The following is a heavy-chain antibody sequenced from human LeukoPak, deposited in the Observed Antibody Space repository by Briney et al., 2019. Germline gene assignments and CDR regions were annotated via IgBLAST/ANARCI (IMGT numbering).Heavy chain of an antibody. Sequence: GESLKISCKGSGYRFSNAWIGWVRQAPGQGLEWMGWISAYNGNTNYAQKLQGRVTMTTDTSTSTAYMELRSLRSDDTAVYYCAREGYSGYDFFDYWGQGTLVTVSS. D-gene: IGHD5-12*01. J-gene: IGHJ4*02. CDR3: AREGYSGYDFFDY. CDR2: ISAYNGNT. V-gene: IGHV1-18*04. CDR1: GYRFSNAW.